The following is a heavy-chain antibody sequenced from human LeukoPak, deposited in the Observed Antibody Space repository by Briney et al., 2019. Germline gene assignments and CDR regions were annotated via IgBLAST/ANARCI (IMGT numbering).Heavy chain of an antibody. CDR2: INHSGST. Sequence: SETLSLTCAVYGGSFSGYYWSWIRQPPGKGLEWIGEINHSGSTNYNPSLKSRVTISVDTSKNQFSLKLSSVTAADTAVYYCARGRQENYYYYYYMDVWGKGTTVTVSS. J-gene: IGHJ6*03. V-gene: IGHV4-34*01. CDR1: GGSFSGYY. CDR3: ARGRQENYYYYYYMDV.